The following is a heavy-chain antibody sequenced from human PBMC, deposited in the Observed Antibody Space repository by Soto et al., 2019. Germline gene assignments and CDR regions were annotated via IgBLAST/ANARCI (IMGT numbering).Heavy chain of an antibody. CDR3: ARGYYDILTGYSHDAFDI. CDR2: IIPILGIA. D-gene: IGHD3-9*01. J-gene: IGHJ3*02. Sequence: QVQLVQSGAEVKKPGSSVKVSCKASGGTFSSYTISWVRQAPGQGLEWMGRIIPILGIANYAQKFQGRVPIAADKSTSTAYMELSSLRSEDTAVYYCARGYYDILTGYSHDAFDIWGQGTMVTVSS. V-gene: IGHV1-69*02. CDR1: GGTFSSYT.